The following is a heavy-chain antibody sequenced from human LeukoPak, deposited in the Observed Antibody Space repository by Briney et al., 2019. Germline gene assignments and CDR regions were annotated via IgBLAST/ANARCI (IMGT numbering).Heavy chain of an antibody. CDR2: IKQDGSEK. CDR1: GFTFSSYW. J-gene: IGHJ4*02. D-gene: IGHD6-19*01. Sequence: PGGSLRLSCAASGFTFSSYWMSWVRQAPGKGLEWVANIKQDGSEKYYVDSVKGRFTFSRDNAKNSLYLQMNSLGAEDTAVYYCAKEASGWSYGDYWGQGTLVMVSS. CDR3: AKEASGWSYGDY. V-gene: IGHV3-7*03.